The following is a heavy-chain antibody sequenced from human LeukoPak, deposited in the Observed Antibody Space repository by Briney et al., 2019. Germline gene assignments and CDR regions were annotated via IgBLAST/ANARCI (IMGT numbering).Heavy chain of an antibody. CDR2: IYHSGST. CDR3: ASGPYDSSGYYYSFDY. CDR1: RGSISRGGYS. V-gene: IGHV4-30-2*01. Sequence: SETLSLTCAVSRGSISRGGYSWSWIRQPPGKGLEWTGYIYHSGSTYYNPSLKSRVTISVDRSKNQFSLKLSSVTAADTAVYYCASGPYDSSGYYYSFDYWGQGTLVTVSS. D-gene: IGHD3-22*01. J-gene: IGHJ4*02.